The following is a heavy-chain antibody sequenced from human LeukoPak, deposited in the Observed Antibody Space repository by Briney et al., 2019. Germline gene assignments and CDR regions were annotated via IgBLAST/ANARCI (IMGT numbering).Heavy chain of an antibody. Sequence: GGSLRLSCAASGFTFSSYWMHWVRQAPGKGLVWVSRINSDGSTTNYADSVKGRFTISRDNAENTLYLKMNSLRVEDTAVYYCTRRVSATRWFDPWGQGTLVTVSS. CDR1: GFTFSSYW. CDR2: INSDGSTT. J-gene: IGHJ5*02. CDR3: TRRVSATRWFDP. D-gene: IGHD2-15*01. V-gene: IGHV3-74*01.